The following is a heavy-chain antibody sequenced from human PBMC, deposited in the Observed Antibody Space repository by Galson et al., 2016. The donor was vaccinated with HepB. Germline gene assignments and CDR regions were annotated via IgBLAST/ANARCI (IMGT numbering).Heavy chain of an antibody. CDR1: GFSLNSRGMC. CDR2: IDWDDGK. D-gene: IGHD3-22*01. J-gene: IGHJ3*02. Sequence: PALVKPTQTLTLTCSLSGFSLNSRGMCVSWIRQPPGKALEWLALIDWDDGKYYTTSLRTRLTVSKDTSKNHVVLTMTNMDPVDTATYYCARMVDTYYSDSGDYVRGAFDIWGQGTTVTVSS. V-gene: IGHV2-70*01. CDR3: ARMVDTYYSDSGDYVRGAFDI.